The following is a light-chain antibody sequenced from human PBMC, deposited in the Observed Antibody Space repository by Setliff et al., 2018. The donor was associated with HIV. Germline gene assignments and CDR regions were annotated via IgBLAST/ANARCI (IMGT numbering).Light chain of an antibody. CDR3: HSFASNTFYV. CDR2: DVS. CDR1: SSDVGAYDY. J-gene: IGLJ1*01. V-gene: IGLV2-14*03. Sequence: QSALAQPASVSGSPGQSITISCTGTSSDVGAYDYVSWYQQHPGKAPKLIIYDVSHRPSGLSNRFSGSKSGNTASLTISGLQAEDEADYSCHSFASNTFYVFGTGTKVT.